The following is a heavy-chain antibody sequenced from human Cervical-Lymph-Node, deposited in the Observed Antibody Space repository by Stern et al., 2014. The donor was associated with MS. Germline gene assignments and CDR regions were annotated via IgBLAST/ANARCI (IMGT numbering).Heavy chain of an antibody. CDR1: GFTFSDHA. Sequence: EVQLVESGGGLVQPGGSLRLSCAASGFTFSDHALTWVRQAPGQGLEWVSAIRGSGGSTYYAGSVKGRFTISRDNSKNTMFLQMSSLRVEDTATYFCAKDGEIEGDAFDVWGQGTLVTDSS. CDR2: IRGSGGST. CDR3: AKDGEIEGDAFDV. J-gene: IGHJ3*01. D-gene: IGHD2/OR15-2a*01. V-gene: IGHV3-23*04.